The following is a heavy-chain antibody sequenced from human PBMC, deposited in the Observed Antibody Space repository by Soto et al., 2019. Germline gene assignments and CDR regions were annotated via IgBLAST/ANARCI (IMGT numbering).Heavy chain of an antibody. CDR1: GGSFRGYY. J-gene: IGHJ4*02. D-gene: IGHD2-2*01. V-gene: IGHV4-34*01. CDR2: INHSGST. CDR3: ARRPATGARHFDY. Sequence: SETLSLTCAVYGGSFRGYYWSWIRQPPGKGLEWIGEINHSGSTNYNPSLKSRVTISVDTSKNQFSLKLSSVTAADTAVYYCARRPATGARHFDYWGQGTLVTVSS.